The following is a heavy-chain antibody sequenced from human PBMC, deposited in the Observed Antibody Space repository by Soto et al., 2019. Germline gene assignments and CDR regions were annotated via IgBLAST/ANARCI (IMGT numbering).Heavy chain of an antibody. CDR2: IWYDGSNK. Sequence: GGSLRLSCAASGFTFSSYGMHWVRQAPGKGLEWVAVIWYDGSNKYYADSVKGRFTISRDNSKNTLYLQMNSLRAEDTAVYYCARDWSLYSSSSGREYFQHWGQGTLVTVSS. CDR3: ARDWSLYSSSSGREYFQH. CDR1: GFTFSSYG. D-gene: IGHD6-6*01. J-gene: IGHJ1*01. V-gene: IGHV3-33*01.